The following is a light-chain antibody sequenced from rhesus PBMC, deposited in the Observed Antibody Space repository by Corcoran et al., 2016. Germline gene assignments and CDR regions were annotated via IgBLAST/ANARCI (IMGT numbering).Light chain of an antibody. J-gene: IGKJ4*01. CDR1: QGFSSW. CDR3: LQYDSSPLT. Sequence: DIQMTQSPFSLSASVGDKVTITCRASQGFSSWLAWYQQKPGKAPKLLFHKASSLQSGVPSRSSGSGSSTDFTLTISSLQPEEFATYYCLQYDSSPLTFGGGAKVGLK. CDR2: KAS. V-gene: IGKV1-22*01.